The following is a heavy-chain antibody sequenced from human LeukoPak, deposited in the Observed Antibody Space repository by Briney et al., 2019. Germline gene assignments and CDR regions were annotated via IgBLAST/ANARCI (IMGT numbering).Heavy chain of an antibody. Sequence: GGSLRLSCAASKFTFSDYYMSWVRQAPGKGLEWVAYISSSGTTIYYADSVKGRFTISRDNSKNTLYLQMNSLRAEDTAVYYCAKDLGDLDYWGQGTLVTVSS. CDR3: AKDLGDLDY. V-gene: IGHV3-11*01. J-gene: IGHJ4*02. D-gene: IGHD3-10*01. CDR1: KFTFSDYY. CDR2: ISSSGTTI.